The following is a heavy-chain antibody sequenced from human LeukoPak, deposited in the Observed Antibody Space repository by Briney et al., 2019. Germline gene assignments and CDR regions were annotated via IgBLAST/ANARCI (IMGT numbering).Heavy chain of an antibody. D-gene: IGHD1-26*01. J-gene: IGHJ3*02. CDR1: RGSINDYP. V-gene: IGHV4-59*08. Sequence: PSETLSLTCTVSRGSINDYPWSWIRQPPGKGLEWIGHIYYSGTTNYNASLKSRVTLSLDTSQSQFSLEVCSVTAADTAMYYCARHSLEWELLGNDAFDIWGQGTMVTVSS. CDR3: ARHSLEWELLGNDAFDI. CDR2: IYYSGTT.